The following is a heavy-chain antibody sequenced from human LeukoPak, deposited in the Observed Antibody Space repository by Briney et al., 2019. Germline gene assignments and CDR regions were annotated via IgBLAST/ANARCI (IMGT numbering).Heavy chain of an antibody. CDR1: GGSFSGYY. CDR3: ARILLGYCSGGSCLNLYYFDY. J-gene: IGHJ4*02. V-gene: IGHV4-34*01. Sequence: SETLSLTCAVYGGSFSGYYWSWIRQPPGKGLEWIGENNHSGSTNYNPSLKSRVTISVDTSKNQFSLKLSSVTAADTAVYYCARILLGYCSGGSCLNLYYFDYWGQGTLVTVSS. CDR2: NNHSGST. D-gene: IGHD2-15*01.